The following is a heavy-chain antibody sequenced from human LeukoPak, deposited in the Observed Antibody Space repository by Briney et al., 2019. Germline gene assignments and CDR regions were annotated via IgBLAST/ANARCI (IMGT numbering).Heavy chain of an antibody. CDR3: ARARKLYDFWSGYYNTGFDY. D-gene: IGHD3-3*01. J-gene: IGHJ4*02. CDR1: GGTFSSYA. Sequence: SVNVSCKASGGTFSSYAISWVRQAPGQGLEWMGVIIPIFGTANYAQKFQGRVTITADESTSTAYMELSSLRSEDTAVYYCARARKLYDFWSGYYNTGFDYWGQGTLVTVSS. CDR2: IIPIFGTA. V-gene: IGHV1-69*13.